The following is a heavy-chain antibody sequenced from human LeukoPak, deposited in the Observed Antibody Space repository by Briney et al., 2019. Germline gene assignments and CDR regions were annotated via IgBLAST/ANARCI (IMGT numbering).Heavy chain of an antibody. Sequence: GGSLRLSCAASGFTFSSYWMSWVRQAPGKGLEWVSYISSSGSTIYYADSVKGRFTISRDNAKNSLYLQMNSLRAEDTAVYYCATNYYYYYMDVWGKGTTVTISS. CDR2: ISSSGSTI. CDR1: GFTFSSYW. V-gene: IGHV3-48*04. CDR3: ATNYYYYYMDV. D-gene: IGHD1/OR15-1a*01. J-gene: IGHJ6*03.